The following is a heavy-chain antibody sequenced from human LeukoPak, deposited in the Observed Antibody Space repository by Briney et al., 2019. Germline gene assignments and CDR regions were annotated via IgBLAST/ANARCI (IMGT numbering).Heavy chain of an antibody. V-gene: IGHV3-23*01. Sequence: GGSLRLSCAASGFAFSSYAMSWVRQAPGKGLEWVSAISVSGNTYHADSVKGRFTISRDSSKNTLYLQMNRLRAEDAAVYYCAKAPVTTCSGAYCYPFDYWGQGTLVTVSS. CDR3: AKAPVTTCSGAYCYPFDY. CDR1: GFAFSSYA. D-gene: IGHD2-21*01. J-gene: IGHJ4*02. CDR2: ISVSGNT.